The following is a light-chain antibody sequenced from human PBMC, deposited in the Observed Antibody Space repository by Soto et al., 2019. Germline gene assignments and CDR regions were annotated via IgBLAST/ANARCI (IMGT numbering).Light chain of an antibody. CDR3: QQYGSSPWT. CDR1: QSISSSY. Sequence: EIVLTQSPGTLSLSPGERATLSCRASQSISSSYLAWYQQKPGQAPRLLISGASSRATGIPDRFSGSGSGTDFTLTISTLEPEDLAVYFCQQYGSSPWTFGQGTKVEIK. J-gene: IGKJ1*01. V-gene: IGKV3-20*01. CDR2: GAS.